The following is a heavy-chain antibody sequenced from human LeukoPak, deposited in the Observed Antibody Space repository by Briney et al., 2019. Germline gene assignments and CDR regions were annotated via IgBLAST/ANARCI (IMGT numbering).Heavy chain of an antibody. V-gene: IGHV4-4*02. CDR1: GASISSSKW. D-gene: IGHD3-10*01. CDR3: ASRMVRGDYYFDY. J-gene: IGHJ4*02. Sequence: SGTLSLTCGVSGASISSSKWWSWVRQPPGKGLEWIGEIYHSGSANYNPSLESRVTISVDTSKNQFSLSLSSVTAADTAVYYCASRMVRGDYYFDYWGQGTLVTVSS. CDR2: IYHSGSA.